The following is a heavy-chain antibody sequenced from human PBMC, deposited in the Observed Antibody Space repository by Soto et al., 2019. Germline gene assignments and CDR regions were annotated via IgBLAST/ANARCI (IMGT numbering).Heavy chain of an antibody. V-gene: IGHV4-59*12. CDR1: VDYINNFF. J-gene: IGHJ6*02. Sequence: PSETLSLTCTVSVDYINNFFWTWIRQPPGKGLEWIGDSFHTGNTNYNPSLKSRVTISVDKSKNQFSLKLTSVTAADTAVYYCAYSTGWYRLDLWGQGTTVTVSS. CDR2: SFHTGNT. D-gene: IGHD6-19*01. CDR3: AYSTGWYRLDL.